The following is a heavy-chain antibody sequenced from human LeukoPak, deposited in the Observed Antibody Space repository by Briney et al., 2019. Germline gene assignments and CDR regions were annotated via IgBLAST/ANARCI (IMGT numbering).Heavy chain of an antibody. CDR3: ARWGPVGYCSGGSCSVFDY. D-gene: IGHD2-15*01. Sequence: GGSLRLSCAASGFTFSSYAMHWVRQAPGKGLEWVAVISYDGSNKYYADSVKGRFTISRDNSKNTLYLQMSSLRAEDTAVYYCARWGPVGYCSGGSCSVFDYWGQGTLVTVSS. CDR1: GFTFSSYA. J-gene: IGHJ4*02. V-gene: IGHV3-30*04. CDR2: ISYDGSNK.